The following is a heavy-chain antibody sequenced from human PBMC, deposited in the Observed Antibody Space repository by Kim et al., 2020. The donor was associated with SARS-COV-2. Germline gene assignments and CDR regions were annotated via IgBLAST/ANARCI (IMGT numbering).Heavy chain of an antibody. Sequence: ASVKVSCKVSGYTLTELSMHWVRQAPGKGLEWMGGFDPEDGETIYAQKFQGRVTMTEDTSTDTAYMELSSLRSEDTAVYYCATDLLYYGGLDYWGQGTLVTVSS. D-gene: IGHD4-17*01. CDR3: ATDLLYYGGLDY. CDR2: FDPEDGET. V-gene: IGHV1-24*01. CDR1: GYTLTELS. J-gene: IGHJ4*02.